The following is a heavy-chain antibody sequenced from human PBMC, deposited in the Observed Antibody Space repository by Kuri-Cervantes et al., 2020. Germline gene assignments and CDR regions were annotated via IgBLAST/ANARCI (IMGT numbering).Heavy chain of an antibody. CDR2: ISYDGSNK. CDR1: GFTFSSYA. D-gene: IGHD4-11*01. CDR3: SRLNSPYYFDY. Sequence: AASGFTFSSYAMHWVRQAPGKGLEWVAVISYDGSNKYYADSVKGRFTISRDNSKNTLYLQMNSLRAEDTAVYYCSRLNSPYYFDYWGQGTLVTVSS. V-gene: IGHV3-30-3*01. J-gene: IGHJ4*02.